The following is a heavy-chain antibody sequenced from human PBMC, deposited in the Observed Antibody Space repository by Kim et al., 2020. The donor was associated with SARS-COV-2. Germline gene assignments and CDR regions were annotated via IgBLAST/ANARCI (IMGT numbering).Heavy chain of an antibody. CDR3: ARLSVALDF. CDR2: IYYSGST. J-gene: IGHJ4*02. D-gene: IGHD2-15*01. Sequence: SETLSLTCTVSGGSVSSGDYYWSWIRQPPGKGLEWIGYIYYSGSTNYNPSLKSRVTISADTSKNQFSLRLSSVTAADTAVYYRARLSVALDFWGQGTLVTVSS. V-gene: IGHV4-61*08. CDR1: GGSVSSGDYY.